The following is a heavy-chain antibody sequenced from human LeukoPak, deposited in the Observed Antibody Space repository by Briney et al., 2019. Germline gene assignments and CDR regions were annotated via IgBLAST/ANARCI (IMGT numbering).Heavy chain of an antibody. CDR3: ARGRYYDFWSGYPKPWFDY. CDR1: GGSFSGYY. Sequence: PSETLSLTCAVYGGSFSGYYWSWIRQPPGKGLEWIGEINHSGSTNYNPSLKSRVTISVDTSKNQFSLKLSSVTAPDTAVYYCARGRYYDFWSGYPKPWFDYWGQGTLVTVSS. CDR2: INHSGST. J-gene: IGHJ4*02. V-gene: IGHV4-34*01. D-gene: IGHD3-3*01.